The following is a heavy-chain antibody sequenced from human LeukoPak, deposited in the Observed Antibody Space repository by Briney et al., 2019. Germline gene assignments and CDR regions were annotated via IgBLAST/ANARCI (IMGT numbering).Heavy chain of an antibody. J-gene: IGHJ4*02. D-gene: IGHD3-22*01. CDR1: GGSFSGYY. Sequence: SETLSLTCAVYGGSFSGYYWSWIRQPPGKGLEWIGEINHSGSTNYNPSLKSRVTISVDTSKNQFSLELSSVTAADTAVYYCARGQTYYYDSSGNDRNFDYWGQGTLVTVSS. CDR3: ARGQTYYYDSSGNDRNFDY. CDR2: INHSGST. V-gene: IGHV4-34*01.